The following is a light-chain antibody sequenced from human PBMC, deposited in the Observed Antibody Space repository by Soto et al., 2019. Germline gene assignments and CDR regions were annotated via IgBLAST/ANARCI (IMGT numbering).Light chain of an antibody. CDR2: DAS. V-gene: IGKV1-5*01. CDR3: QQYNSHLFT. Sequence: DIQMTQSPSTLSASVGDRVTITCRASQSVSYSLAWYQQKPGKDPKVLIYDASFLKSGGPSSFSGSGSGTEFTLTIRTLQPDDFATYYCQQYNSHLFTFGRGTK. J-gene: IGKJ2*01. CDR1: QSVSYS.